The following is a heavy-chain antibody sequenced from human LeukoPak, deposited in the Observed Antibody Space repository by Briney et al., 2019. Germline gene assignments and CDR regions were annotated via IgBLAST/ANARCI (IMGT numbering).Heavy chain of an antibody. J-gene: IGHJ4*02. CDR3: ARDTRFGSRSSYTDS. Sequence: GGSLRLSCAASGFTFSNYRMNWVRQAPGKGLEWVSFISRSSSAMYYADSVRGRFTISRDNAKNSLYLQMNSLRDEDTAVYYCARDTRFGSRSSYTDSWGQGTLVTVSS. D-gene: IGHD3-10*01. V-gene: IGHV3-48*02. CDR2: ISRSSSAM. CDR1: GFTFSNYR.